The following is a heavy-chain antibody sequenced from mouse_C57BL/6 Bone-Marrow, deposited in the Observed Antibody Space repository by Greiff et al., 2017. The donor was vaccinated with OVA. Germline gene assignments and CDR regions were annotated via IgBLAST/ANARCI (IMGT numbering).Heavy chain of an antibody. V-gene: IGHV5-15*01. CDR1: GFTFSDYG. CDR2: ISNLAYSI. Sequence: EVQVVESGGGLVQPGGSLKLSCAASGFTFSDYGMAWVRQAPRKGPEWVAFISNLAYSIYYADTVTGRFTISRENAKNTLYLEMSSLRSEDTAMYYCARQGGYEGYWYFDVWGTGTTVTVSS. D-gene: IGHD2-2*01. CDR3: ARQGGYEGYWYFDV. J-gene: IGHJ1*03.